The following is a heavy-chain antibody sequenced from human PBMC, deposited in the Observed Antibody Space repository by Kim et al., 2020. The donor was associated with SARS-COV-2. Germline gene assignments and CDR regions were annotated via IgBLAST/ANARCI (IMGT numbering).Heavy chain of an antibody. CDR3: AHRPRGGYTVTRLYNWFDP. CDR1: GFSLSTSGVG. CDR2: IYWDDDK. D-gene: IGHD4-17*01. J-gene: IGHJ5*02. Sequence: SGPTLVNPTQTLTLTCTFSGFSLSTSGVGVGWIRQPPGKALEWLALIYWDDDKRYSPSLKSRLTITKDTSKNQVVLTMTNMDPVDTATYYCAHRPRGGYTVTRLYNWFDPWGQGTLVTVSS. V-gene: IGHV2-5*02.